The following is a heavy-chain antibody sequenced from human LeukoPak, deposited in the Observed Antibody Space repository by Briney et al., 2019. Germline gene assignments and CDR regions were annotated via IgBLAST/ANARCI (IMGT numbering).Heavy chain of an antibody. V-gene: IGHV4-38-2*01. Sequence: SETLSLTCAVSGYSISSGYYWGWIRQPPGKGLEWIGSIYHSGSTYYNPSLKSRVTISVDTSKNQFSLKLSSVTAADTAVYYCARLGLWFGELLPNWFDPWSQGTLVTVSS. CDR1: GYSISSGYY. D-gene: IGHD3-10*01. CDR2: IYHSGST. J-gene: IGHJ5*02. CDR3: ARLGLWFGELLPNWFDP.